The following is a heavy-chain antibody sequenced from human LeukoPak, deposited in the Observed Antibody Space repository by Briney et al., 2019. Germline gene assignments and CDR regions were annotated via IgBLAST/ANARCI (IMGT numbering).Heavy chain of an antibody. V-gene: IGHV3-23*01. CDR2: ISGSGGST. J-gene: IGHJ4*02. D-gene: IGHD4-11*01. CDR1: GFTFSSYA. Sequence: GGSLRLSCAASGFTFSSYAVSWVRQAPGKGLEWVSSISGSGGSTYYADSVKGRFTISRDNAKNSLYLQMNSLRAEDTAVYYCARDGSTVTNYYFDYWGQGTLVTVSS. CDR3: ARDGSTVTNYYFDY.